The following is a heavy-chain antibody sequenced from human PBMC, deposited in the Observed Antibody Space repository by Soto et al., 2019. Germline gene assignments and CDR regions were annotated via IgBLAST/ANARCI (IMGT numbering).Heavy chain of an antibody. CDR3: ARVYGDYLDY. CDR2: IYYSGST. Sequence: SETLSLTCTVSGGSISSYYWSWLRQPPGKGLERIGYIYYSGSTNYNPSLKSRVTISVDTSKNQFSLKLSSVTAADTAVYYCARVYGDYLDYWGQGTLFTVSS. CDR1: GGSISSYY. J-gene: IGHJ4*02. V-gene: IGHV4-59*01. D-gene: IGHD4-17*01.